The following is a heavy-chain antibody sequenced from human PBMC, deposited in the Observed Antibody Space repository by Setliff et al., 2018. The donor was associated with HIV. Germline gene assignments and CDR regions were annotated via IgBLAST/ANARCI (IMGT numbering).Heavy chain of an antibody. D-gene: IGHD3-10*01. CDR3: ARGSLRGVLALGMDV. J-gene: IGHJ6*02. CDR1: GYSISNGYY. CDR2: IYHSGNA. Sequence: SETLSLTCAVSGYSISNGYYWGWIRQPPGKGLEWIGNIYHSGNAYFHPSLKSRFTISRDNAKNSLYLQMNSLRAEDTAIYYCARGSLRGVLALGMDVWGQGTTVTVS. V-gene: IGHV4-38-2*01.